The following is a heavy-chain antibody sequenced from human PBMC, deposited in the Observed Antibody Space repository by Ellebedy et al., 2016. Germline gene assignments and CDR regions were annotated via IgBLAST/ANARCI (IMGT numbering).Heavy chain of an antibody. J-gene: IGHJ6*02. D-gene: IGHD6-13*01. CDR3: ARDRKAAAGLSVYYYYYGMDV. CDR2: ISAYNGNT. V-gene: IGHV1-18*01. Sequence: ASVKVSXKASGYTFTSYGISWVRQAPGQGLEWMGWISAYNGNTHYAQKLQGRVTMTTDTSTSTAYMELRSLRSDDTAVYYCARDRKAAAGLSVYYYYYGMDVWGQGTTVTVSS. CDR1: GYTFTSYG.